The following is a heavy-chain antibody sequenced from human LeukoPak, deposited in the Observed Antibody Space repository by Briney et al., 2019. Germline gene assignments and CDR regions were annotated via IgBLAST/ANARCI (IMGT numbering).Heavy chain of an antibody. CDR1: GFTFSSYA. Sequence: GRSLRLSCAASGFTFSSYAMHWVRQAPGKGLERVAVISYDGSNKYYADSVKGRFTISRDNSKNTLYLQMNSLRAEDTAVYYCARVAVAGTGRNYYFDYWGQGTLVTVSS. D-gene: IGHD6-19*01. J-gene: IGHJ4*02. V-gene: IGHV3-30*04. CDR2: ISYDGSNK. CDR3: ARVAVAGTGRNYYFDY.